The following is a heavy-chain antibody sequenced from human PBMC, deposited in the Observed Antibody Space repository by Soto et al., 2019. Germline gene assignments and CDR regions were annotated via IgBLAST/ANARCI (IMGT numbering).Heavy chain of an antibody. V-gene: IGHV5-10-1*01. D-gene: IGHD5-12*01. CDR1: VYSFTSYW. J-gene: IGHJ6*02. CDR3: ARRVFSGLQFPYYYYGMDV. Sequence: GESLKISCKGSVYSFTSYWISWVRQMPGKGLEWMGRIDPSDSYTNYSPSFQGHVTISADKSISTAYLQWSSLKASDTAMYYCARRVFSGLQFPYYYYGMDVWGQGTTVTVSS. CDR2: IDPSDSYT.